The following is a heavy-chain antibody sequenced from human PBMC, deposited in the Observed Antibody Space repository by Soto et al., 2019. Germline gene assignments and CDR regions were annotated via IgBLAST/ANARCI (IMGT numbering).Heavy chain of an antibody. CDR1: GFTFSSYS. D-gene: IGHD3-16*02. J-gene: IGHJ3*02. Sequence: EVQLVESGGGLVQPGGSLRLSCAASGFTFSSYSMNWVRQAPGKGLEWVSYISSSSSTIYYADSVKGRFTISRDNAKNSLYLQMNSLRAEDTAVYYCARDRNYDYIWGSYRPDAFDIWGQGTMVTVSS. V-gene: IGHV3-48*01. CDR3: ARDRNYDYIWGSYRPDAFDI. CDR2: ISSSSSTI.